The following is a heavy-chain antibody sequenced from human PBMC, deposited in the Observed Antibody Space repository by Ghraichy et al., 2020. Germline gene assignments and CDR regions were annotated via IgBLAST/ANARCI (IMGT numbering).Heavy chain of an antibody. V-gene: IGHV4-59*08. CDR2: IYYSGST. J-gene: IGHJ6*02. Sequence: SETLSLTCTFSGGSISSDYWSWIRQPPGKGLEWIGYIYYSGSTNYNPSLKSRVTISVDTSKNQFSLKLSSVPAADTAVYYCARLLGSAAETSYYYYYYAMDVWAQGTTVTVS. CDR3: ARLLGSAAETSYYYYYYAMDV. CDR1: GGSISSDY. D-gene: IGHD6-13*01.